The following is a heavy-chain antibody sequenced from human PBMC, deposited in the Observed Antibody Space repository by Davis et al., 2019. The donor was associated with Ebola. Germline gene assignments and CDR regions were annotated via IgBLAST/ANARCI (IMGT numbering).Heavy chain of an antibody. Sequence: GESLKIPCAAPGFTFSSYAMSWVRQAPGKGLEWVSGINGSGGSTYYADSVKGRFTISRDNSKDTLYLQMNSLRAEDTATYYCARYCHYTDCSYFDCWGQGTMVAVSS. CDR2: INGSGGST. V-gene: IGHV3-23*01. J-gene: IGHJ4*02. D-gene: IGHD2-15*01. CDR1: GFTFSSYA. CDR3: ARYCHYTDCSYFDC.